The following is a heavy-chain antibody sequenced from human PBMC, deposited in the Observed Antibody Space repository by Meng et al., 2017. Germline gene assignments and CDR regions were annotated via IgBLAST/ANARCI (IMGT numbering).Heavy chain of an antibody. V-gene: IGHV1-69*04. D-gene: IGHD3-10*01. J-gene: IGHJ6*02. CDR3: ARAYGSGITMVRGPNYGMDV. Sequence: SVKVSCKASGYTFTSYGISWVRQAPGQGLEWMGRIIPILGIANYAQKFQGRVTITADKSTSTAYMELSSLRSEDTAVYYCARAYGSGITMVRGPNYGMDVWGQGTTVTVSS. CDR2: IIPILGIA. CDR1: GYTFTSYG.